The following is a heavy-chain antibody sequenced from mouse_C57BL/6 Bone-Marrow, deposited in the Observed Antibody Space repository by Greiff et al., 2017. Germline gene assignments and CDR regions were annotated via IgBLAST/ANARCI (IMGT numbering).Heavy chain of an antibody. CDR3: AREGDYYYGSSHYAMDY. Sequence: VQVVESGAELARPGASVKLSCKASGYTFTSYGISWVKQRTGQGLEWIGEIYPRSGNTYYNEKVKGKATLTADKSSSTAYMELRRLTSEDSAVYFGAREGDYYYGSSHYAMDYWGQGTSVTVSS. CDR1: GYTFTSYG. D-gene: IGHD1-1*01. J-gene: IGHJ4*01. CDR2: IYPRSGNT. V-gene: IGHV1-81*01.